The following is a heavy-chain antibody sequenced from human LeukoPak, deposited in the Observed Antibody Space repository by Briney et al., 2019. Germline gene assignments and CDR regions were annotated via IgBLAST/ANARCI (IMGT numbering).Heavy chain of an antibody. CDR3: ARHVGYSYGPILGFDY. Sequence: GESLKISCKGSGYTFTHYWIGWVRQMPGKGLEWMGRIDPSDSYTNYSPSFQGHVTISADKSISTAYLQWSSLKASDTAMYYCARHVGYSYGPILGFDYWGQGTLVTVSS. D-gene: IGHD5-18*01. CDR1: GYTFTHYW. V-gene: IGHV5-10-1*01. J-gene: IGHJ4*02. CDR2: IDPSDSYT.